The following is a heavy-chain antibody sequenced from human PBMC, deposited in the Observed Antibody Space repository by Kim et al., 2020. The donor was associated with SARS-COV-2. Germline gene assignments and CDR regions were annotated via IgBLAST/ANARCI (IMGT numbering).Heavy chain of an antibody. CDR2: IYYSRST. V-gene: IGHV4-59*01. D-gene: IGHD6-13*01. Sequence: SETLSLTCTVSGGSMSSYYWSWIRQPPGKGLEYIGYIYYSRSTNYNPSLKSRVTISVDMSKKQFSLKLSSMTAADTAVYYCPRGPPHKDGSWTAAPATGIHGLDVWGQGTTVTVSS. CDR3: PRGPPHKDGSWTAAPATGIHGLDV. J-gene: IGHJ6*02. CDR1: GGSMSSYY.